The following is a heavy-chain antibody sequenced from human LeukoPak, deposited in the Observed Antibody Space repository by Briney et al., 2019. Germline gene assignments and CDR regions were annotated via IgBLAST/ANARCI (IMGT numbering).Heavy chain of an antibody. Sequence: SETLSLTCAVYGGSFSGYYWSWIRQPPGKGLEWIGEINHSGNTNYKSSLKSRVTISVDTSKNQFSLRLSSVTAADTAVYYCAIRGYGSGSYPPPSYFDYWGQGTLVTVSS. CDR1: GGSFSGYY. CDR2: INHSGNT. D-gene: IGHD3-10*01. V-gene: IGHV4-34*01. CDR3: AIRGYGSGSYPPPSYFDY. J-gene: IGHJ4*02.